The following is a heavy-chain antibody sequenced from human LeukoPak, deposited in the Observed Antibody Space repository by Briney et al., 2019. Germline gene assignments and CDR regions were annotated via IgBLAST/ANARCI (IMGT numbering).Heavy chain of an antibody. J-gene: IGHJ4*02. V-gene: IGHV1-69*05. CDR3: ARYGGSYERGGDY. CDR1: GGTFSSYA. Sequence: SVKVSCKASGGTFSSYAISWVRQAPGQGLEWMGGIIPIFGTANYAQKFQGRVTMTTDTSTSTAYMELRSLRSDDTAVYYCARYGGSYERGGDYWGQGTLVTVSS. D-gene: IGHD1-26*01. CDR2: IIPIFGTA.